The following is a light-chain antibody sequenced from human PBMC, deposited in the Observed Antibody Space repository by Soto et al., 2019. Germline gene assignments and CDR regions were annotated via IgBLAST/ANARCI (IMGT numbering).Light chain of an antibody. CDR2: GAS. CDR1: QSVSSN. CDR3: QQYNNWPPLT. Sequence: EIVMTQSPATLSVSPGERATLSCRASQSVSSNLAWYHQKPGQAPRLLIYGASTRATGIPARFSRSGSGTEFTLTISSLQSEDFAVYYCQQYNNWPPLTFGGGTKVEIK. J-gene: IGKJ4*01. V-gene: IGKV3-15*01.